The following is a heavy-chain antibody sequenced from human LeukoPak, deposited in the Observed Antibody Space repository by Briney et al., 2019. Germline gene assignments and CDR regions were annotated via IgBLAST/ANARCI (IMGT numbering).Heavy chain of an antibody. CDR2: ISSSSSYT. Sequence: PGGSLRLSCAASGFTFSSYSMNWVRQAPGKGLEWVSSISSSSSYTYYADSVKGRFTISRDNSKNTLYLQMNSLRAEDTAVYYCAKRGIVGATPAYFDYWGQGTLVTVSS. J-gene: IGHJ4*02. V-gene: IGHV3-21*04. CDR3: AKRGIVGATPAYFDY. D-gene: IGHD1-26*01. CDR1: GFTFSSYS.